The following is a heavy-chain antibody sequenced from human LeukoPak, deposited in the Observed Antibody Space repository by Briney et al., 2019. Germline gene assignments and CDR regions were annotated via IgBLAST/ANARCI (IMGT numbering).Heavy chain of an antibody. V-gene: IGHV4-39*01. D-gene: IGHD2-2*01. CDR1: GGSISSSSYY. Sequence: SETLSLTCTASGGSISSSSYYWGWIRQPPGKGLEWIGSIYYSGSTYYNPSLKSRVTISVDTSKNQFSLKLSSVTAADTAVYYCARSKSLQLQQLPFNWFDPWGQGTLVTVSS. J-gene: IGHJ5*02. CDR2: IYYSGST. CDR3: ARSKSLQLQQLPFNWFDP.